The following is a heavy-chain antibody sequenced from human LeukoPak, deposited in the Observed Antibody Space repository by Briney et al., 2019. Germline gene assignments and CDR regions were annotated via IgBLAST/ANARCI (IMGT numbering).Heavy chain of an antibody. V-gene: IGHV4-59*08. CDR1: GGSISSYF. J-gene: IGHJ3*02. Sequence: SETLSVTCTVTGGSISSYFWTRIRQPPGKGLEWIGYIYYSGSTNYNPSLKSRVTISVDTSKNQFSLELSSVTAADTAVYYCARRTGTKVWDDAFDIWGPGTMVTVSS. CDR3: ARRTGTKVWDDAFDI. D-gene: IGHD1-7*01. CDR2: IYYSGST.